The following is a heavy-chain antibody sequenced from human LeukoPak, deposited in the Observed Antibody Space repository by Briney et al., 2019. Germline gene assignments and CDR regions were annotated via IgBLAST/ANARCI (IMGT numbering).Heavy chain of an antibody. CDR3: ASSYYYDSSGYYGY. D-gene: IGHD3-22*01. J-gene: IGHJ4*02. V-gene: IGHV5-51*01. CDR2: IYPGDSDT. Sequence: GESLKISCQGSGYRFTSYCIGWVRQMPGKGLEWMGIIYPGDSDTRYSPSFQGQVTISADKSISTAYLQWSSLKASDTAMYYCASSYYYDSSGYYGYWGQGTLVTVSS. CDR1: GYRFTSYC.